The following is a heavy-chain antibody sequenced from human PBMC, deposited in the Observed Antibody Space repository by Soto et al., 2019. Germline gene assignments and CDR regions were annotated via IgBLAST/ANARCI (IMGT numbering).Heavy chain of an antibody. CDR1: GGSFSGYY. CDR2: INHSGST. Sequence: PSETLSLTCAVYGGSFSGYYWSWIRQPPGKGLEWIGEINHSGSTNYNPSLKSRVTISVDTSKNQFSLKLSSVTAADTAVYYCAREATVTSFDYWGQGTLVTVSS. V-gene: IGHV4-34*01. CDR3: AREATVTSFDY. D-gene: IGHD4-17*01. J-gene: IGHJ4*02.